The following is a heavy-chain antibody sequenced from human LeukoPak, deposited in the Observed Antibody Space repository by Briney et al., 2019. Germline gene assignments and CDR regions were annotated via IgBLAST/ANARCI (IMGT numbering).Heavy chain of an antibody. CDR1: GYTFTGYY. J-gene: IGHJ4*02. D-gene: IGHD5-24*01. CDR2: INPNSGGT. Sequence: ASVKVSCKASGYTFTGYYIHWVRQAPGQGPEWMGWINPNSGGTNYAQKFQGRVTMTRDTSISTAYMELSRLRSVDTAVYYCARDRDYYFDYWGQGTLVTVSS. V-gene: IGHV1-2*02. CDR3: ARDRDYYFDY.